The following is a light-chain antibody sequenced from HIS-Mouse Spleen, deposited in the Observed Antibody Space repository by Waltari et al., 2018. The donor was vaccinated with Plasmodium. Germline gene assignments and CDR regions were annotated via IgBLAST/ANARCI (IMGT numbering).Light chain of an antibody. CDR3: CSYAGSSTFVV. J-gene: IGLJ2*01. CDR2: EGS. CDR1: SRDVGSYNL. Sequence: QSALTQPASVSGSPGQSITISCTGTSRDVGSYNLVSWYQKHPGKAPKPMIYEGSKRPSWVSNRFAGSKSGNTASLTISGLQAEDEADYYCCSYAGSSTFVVFGGGTKLTVL. V-gene: IGLV2-23*03.